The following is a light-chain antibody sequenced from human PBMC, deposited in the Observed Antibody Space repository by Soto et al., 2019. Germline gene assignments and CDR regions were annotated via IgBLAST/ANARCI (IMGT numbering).Light chain of an antibody. CDR2: DAL. J-gene: IGKJ3*01. CDR3: QQRCNWPPIT. V-gene: IGKV3-11*01. Sequence: EIVLTQSPATLYLSPGDRATLSCRASQSVDWYVAWYQQKPGQAPRLLIYDALKRATGTPDRLGGSGSGTDFTRTIARLAPEDFAVYYCQQRCNWPPITFGPGIKVDLK. CDR1: QSVDWY.